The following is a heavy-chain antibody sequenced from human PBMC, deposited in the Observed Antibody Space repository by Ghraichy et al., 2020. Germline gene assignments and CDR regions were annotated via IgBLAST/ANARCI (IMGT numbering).Heavy chain of an antibody. D-gene: IGHD3-22*01. J-gene: IGHJ6*02. CDR3: ATVSYYDSSGYTLSYYHGMDV. CDR2: VKSKTDGGTT. CDR1: DFAFSSAW. Sequence: GGSLRLSCAASDFAFSSAWINWVRQAPGKGLEWVGRVKSKTDGGTTDYDAPVKGRFTISRDDSKNTLYLQMNSLKTEDTAVYYCATVSYYDSSGYTLSYYHGMDVWGQWTTVTVSS. V-gene: IGHV3-15*07.